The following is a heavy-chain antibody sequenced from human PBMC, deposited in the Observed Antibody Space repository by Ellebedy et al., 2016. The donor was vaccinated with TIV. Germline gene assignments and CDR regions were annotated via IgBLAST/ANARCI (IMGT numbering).Heavy chain of an antibody. Sequence: GGSLRLSCKGSGYSFTNYWIGWVRQMPGKGLEWMGTTHPGDSDIRYSPSFQGQVTIPVDKSINTAYLQWSSLEASDTAMYYCVRPGAGWYAKPDSWGQGTLVTVSS. CDR1: GYSFTNYW. CDR3: VRPGAGWYAKPDS. J-gene: IGHJ4*02. V-gene: IGHV5-51*01. D-gene: IGHD2-8*01. CDR2: THPGDSDI.